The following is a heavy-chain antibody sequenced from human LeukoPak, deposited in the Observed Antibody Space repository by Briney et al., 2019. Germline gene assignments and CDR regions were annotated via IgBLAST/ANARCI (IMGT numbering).Heavy chain of an antibody. CDR1: GFTFSSYA. Sequence: GRSLRLSCAASGFTFSSYAMHWVRQAPGKGLEWVAVISYDGSNKYYADSVKGRFTISRDNSKNTLYLQMNSLRAEDTAVYYCARGPGLVPDYWGQGTLVTVSS. CDR3: ARGPGLVPDY. J-gene: IGHJ4*02. CDR2: ISYDGSNK. D-gene: IGHD3/OR15-3a*01. V-gene: IGHV3-30-3*01.